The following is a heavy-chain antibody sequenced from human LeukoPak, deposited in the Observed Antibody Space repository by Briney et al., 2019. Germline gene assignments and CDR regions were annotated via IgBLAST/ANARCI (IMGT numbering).Heavy chain of an antibody. CDR1: GFTFSSYA. V-gene: IGHV3-23*01. CDR2: TSGSGGST. CDR3: AKDPYYDSSGRYYYYFYMDV. Sequence: GGSLRLSCAASGFTFSSYALNWVRQALGKGLEWVSGTSGSGGSTFYADSVKGRFTISRDNSKNTLYLQMNSLRVEDTAVYYCAKDPYYDSSGRYYYYFYMDVWGKGTTVTVSS. D-gene: IGHD3-22*01. J-gene: IGHJ6*03.